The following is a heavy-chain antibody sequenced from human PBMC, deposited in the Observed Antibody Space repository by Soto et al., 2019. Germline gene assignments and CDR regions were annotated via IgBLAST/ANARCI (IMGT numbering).Heavy chain of an antibody. V-gene: IGHV3-30-3*01. J-gene: IGHJ6*02. CDR3: AGARRDDFWSGYYNGYYYYGMDV. D-gene: IGHD3-3*01. CDR1: GFTFSSYA. CDR2: ISYDGSNK. Sequence: GGSLRLSCAASGFTFSSYAMHWVRQAPGKGLEWVAVISYDGSNKYYADSVKGRFTISRDNSKNTLYLQMNSLRAEDTAVYYCAGARRDDFWSGYYNGYYYYGMDVWGQGTTVTVSS.